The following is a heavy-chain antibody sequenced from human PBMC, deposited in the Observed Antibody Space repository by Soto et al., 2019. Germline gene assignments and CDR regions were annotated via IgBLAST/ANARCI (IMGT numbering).Heavy chain of an antibody. CDR1: GYSFTSYW. CDR2: IYPGDSDT. J-gene: IGHJ6*02. D-gene: IGHD6-13*01. CDR3: ARTAAAGKYYYGVDV. V-gene: IGHV5-51*01. Sequence: GESLKISCKGSGYSFTSYWIGWARRMPGKGLEWMGIIYPGDSDTRYSPSFQGQVTISADKSITTAYLQWSSLKASDTAMYYCARTAAAGKYYYGVDVWGQGTTVTVSS.